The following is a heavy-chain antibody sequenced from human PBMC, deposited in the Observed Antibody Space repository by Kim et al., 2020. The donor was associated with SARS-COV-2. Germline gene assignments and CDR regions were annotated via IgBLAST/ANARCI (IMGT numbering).Heavy chain of an antibody. CDR2: INPNSGGT. Sequence: ASVKVSCKASGYTFTGYYMHWVRQAPGQGLEWMGRINPNSGGTNYAQKFQGRVTMTRDTSISTAYMELSRLRSDDTAVYYCARDCDFWSGYYTGLDYWGQGTLVTVSS. CDR3: ARDCDFWSGYYTGLDY. D-gene: IGHD3-3*01. CDR1: GYTFTGYY. V-gene: IGHV1-2*06. J-gene: IGHJ4*02.